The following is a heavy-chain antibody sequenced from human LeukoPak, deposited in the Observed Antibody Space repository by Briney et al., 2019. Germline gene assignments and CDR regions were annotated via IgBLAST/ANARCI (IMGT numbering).Heavy chain of an antibody. Sequence: HPGGSLRLSCAASGFIFSDHYMDWVRQAPGKGLEWVGRTRNEANIYTTKYAASVKGRFTISRDDSKNSLYLQMNSLKTEDTAVYYCASPVEATTVRAFDIWGQGTMVTVSS. V-gene: IGHV3-72*01. CDR3: ASPVEATTVRAFDI. CDR2: TRNEANIYTT. D-gene: IGHD1-26*01. CDR1: GFIFSDHY. J-gene: IGHJ3*02.